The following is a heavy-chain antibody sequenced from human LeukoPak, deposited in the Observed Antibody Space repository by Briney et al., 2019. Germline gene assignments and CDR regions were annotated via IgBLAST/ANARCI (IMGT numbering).Heavy chain of an antibody. Sequence: SVKVSCKASGGTFSSYAISWVRQAPGQGLEWMGGIIPIFGTANYAQKFQGRVTITADESTSTAYMELSSLRSEDTAVYYCAREGYCGGDCYYYDAFDIWGQGTMVTVSS. J-gene: IGHJ3*02. CDR2: IIPIFGTA. CDR1: GGTFSSYA. CDR3: AREGYCGGDCYYYDAFDI. D-gene: IGHD2-21*01. V-gene: IGHV1-69*13.